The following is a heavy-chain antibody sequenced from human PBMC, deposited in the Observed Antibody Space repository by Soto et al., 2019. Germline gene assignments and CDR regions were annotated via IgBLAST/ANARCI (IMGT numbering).Heavy chain of an antibody. Sequence: EVQLVESGGVLVQPGSSLRLSCVGSGVTIDDSVMHWVRQAPGKGLEWVAHISWDGYSIGYAGSVRGRFTISRDNAQNALFLQLHSLRPEDTAVYYCARSWSSSTRVRVAVWSQGTTVSFSS. CDR3: ARSWSSSTRVRVAV. D-gene: IGHD6-13*01. CDR1: GVTIDDSV. J-gene: IGHJ6*02. V-gene: IGHV3-9*01. CDR2: ISWDGYSI.